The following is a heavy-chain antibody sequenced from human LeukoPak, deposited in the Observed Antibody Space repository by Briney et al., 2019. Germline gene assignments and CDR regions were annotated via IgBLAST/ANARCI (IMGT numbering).Heavy chain of an antibody. V-gene: IGHV4-59*01. D-gene: IGHD3-10*01. J-gene: IGHJ3*02. CDR3: ARAGNSMRGAFDI. CDR2: IYYSGST. Sequence: SETLSLTCAVYGGSFSGYYWSWIRQPPGKGLEWIGYIYYSGSTNYNPSLKSRVTISANTSKNQLSLKLSSVTAADTAVYYCARAGNSMRGAFDIWGQGTMVTVSS. CDR1: GGSFSGYY.